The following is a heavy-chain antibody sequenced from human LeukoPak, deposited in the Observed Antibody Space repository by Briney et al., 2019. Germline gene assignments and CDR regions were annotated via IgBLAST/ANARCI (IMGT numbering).Heavy chain of an antibody. CDR1: GFTFSNYE. J-gene: IGHJ4*02. D-gene: IGHD5-24*01. CDR3: ARDRDGYNYDPFFDY. CDR2: ITSSGSTI. Sequence: GGSLRLSCAASGFTFSNYEMNWVRQAPGKVLEWVSYITSSGSTIYYADSVKGRFTISRDNAKNSLYLQMNSLRAEDTAVYYCARDRDGYNYDPFFDYWGQGTLVTVSS. V-gene: IGHV3-48*03.